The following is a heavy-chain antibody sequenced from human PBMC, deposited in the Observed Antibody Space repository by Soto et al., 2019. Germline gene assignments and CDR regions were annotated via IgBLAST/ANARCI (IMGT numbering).Heavy chain of an antibody. CDR3: ARGGEVTTVFFH. Sequence: ERQLVESGGGLVQPGGSLRLSCTASEFTFSDYWMHWVRQAPGKGLVWVSRINYDGSSITYAASVKGRLTISRGNAKNTLYLQMDSLRADDTAMYYCARGGEVTTVFFHWGQGTLVTVSS. CDR2: INYDGSSI. V-gene: IGHV3-74*01. J-gene: IGHJ4*02. CDR1: EFTFSDYW. D-gene: IGHD3-22*01.